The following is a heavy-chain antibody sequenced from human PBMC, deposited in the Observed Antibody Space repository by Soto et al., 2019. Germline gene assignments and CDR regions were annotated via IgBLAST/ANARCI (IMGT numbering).Heavy chain of an antibody. CDR2: ISGSGGST. CDR1: GFTFSSYA. J-gene: IGHJ4*02. CDR3: ATASLEAIFCPQDY. Sequence: XGSLRLSCAASGFTFSSYAMSWVRQAPGKGLEWVSAISGSGGSTYYADSVKGRFTISRDNSKNTLYLQMNSLRAEDTAVYYCATASLEAIFCPQDYWGQGTLVTVSS. V-gene: IGHV3-23*01. D-gene: IGHD3-9*01.